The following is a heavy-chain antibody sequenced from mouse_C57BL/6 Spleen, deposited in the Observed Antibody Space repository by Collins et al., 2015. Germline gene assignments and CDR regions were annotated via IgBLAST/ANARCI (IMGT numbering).Heavy chain of an antibody. CDR1: GYSITSGYD. J-gene: IGHJ3*01. Sequence: DVQLQESGPGMVKPSQSLSLTCTVTGYSITSGYDWHWIRHFPGNKLEWMGYISYSGSTNYNPSLKSRISITHDTSKNHFFLKLNSVTTEDTATYYCARDLYGYFAYWGQGTLVTVSA. CDR3: ARDLYGYFAY. V-gene: IGHV3-1*01. D-gene: IGHD2-2*01. CDR2: ISYSGST.